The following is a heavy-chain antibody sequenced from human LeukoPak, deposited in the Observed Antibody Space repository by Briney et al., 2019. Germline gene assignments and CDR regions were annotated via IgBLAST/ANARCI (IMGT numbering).Heavy chain of an antibody. J-gene: IGHJ6*02. D-gene: IGHD3-10*01. CDR1: GFTFSSYA. Sequence: GGSLRLSCAASGFTFSSYAMSWVRQAPGKGLEWVSAISGSGGSTYYADSVKGRFTIPRDNSKNTLYLQMNSLRAEDTAVYYCAKSYGPTPYYYGMDVWGQGTTVTVSS. CDR3: AKSYGPTPYYYGMDV. V-gene: IGHV3-23*01. CDR2: ISGSGGST.